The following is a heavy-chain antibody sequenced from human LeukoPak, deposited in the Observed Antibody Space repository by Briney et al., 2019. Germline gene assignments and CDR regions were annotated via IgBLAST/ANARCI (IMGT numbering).Heavy chain of an antibody. CDR1: GYTFTTYY. CDR2: LNPSSGST. D-gene: IGHD3-3*01. CDR3: ARASVNDFWSGYYPGGFDP. V-gene: IGHV1-46*01. J-gene: IGHJ5*02. Sequence: ASVTVSCKVSGYTFTTYYMHWVRQAPGQGLEWMGILNPSSGSTSYAQKFQGRVTMTRDTSSSTFYMELRSLQSEDTAVYYCARASVNDFWSGYYPGGFDPWGQGTLVTVSS.